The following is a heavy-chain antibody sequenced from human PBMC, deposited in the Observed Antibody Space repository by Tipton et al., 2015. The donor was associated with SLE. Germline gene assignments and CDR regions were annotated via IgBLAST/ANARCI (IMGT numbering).Heavy chain of an antibody. J-gene: IGHJ6*03. Sequence: TLSLTCTVSGASISSSYWSWIRQVPGKGLEWIGYVYYTGATNYNPSLESRAAISVDTSKNKFSLRLRSATAADTAVYYCARQPVYYYYYMDVWGKGTTVTVSS. CDR2: VYYTGAT. CDR3: ARQPVYYYYYMDV. CDR1: GASISSSY. V-gene: IGHV4-59*01.